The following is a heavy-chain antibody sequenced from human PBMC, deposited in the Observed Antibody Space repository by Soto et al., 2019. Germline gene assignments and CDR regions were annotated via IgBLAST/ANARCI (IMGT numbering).Heavy chain of an antibody. CDR1: GGSFSGYY. CDR3: ARVCGSGWYLDYFDY. D-gene: IGHD6-19*01. V-gene: IGHV4-34*01. CDR2: INHSGST. Sequence: PSETLSLTCAVDGGSFSGYYWSWIRQPPGKGLEWIGEINHSGSTNYNPSLKSRVTISVDTSKNQFSLKLSSVTAADTAVYYCARVCGSGWYLDYFDYWGQGTLVTVSS. J-gene: IGHJ4*02.